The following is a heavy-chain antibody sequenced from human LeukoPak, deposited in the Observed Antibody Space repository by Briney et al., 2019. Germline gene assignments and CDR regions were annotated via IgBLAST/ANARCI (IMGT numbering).Heavy chain of an antibody. CDR2: IISYNGNT. CDR3: ARGSKGSYYDSSGYYFDY. V-gene: IGHV1-18*01. CDR1: GYTFTSYG. Sequence: GALKVSCKASGYTFTSYGISWVRQAPGQGLEWMGWIISYNGNTNYAQKLQGRVTMTTDTSTSTAYMELRSLRSDDTAVYYCARGSKGSYYDSSGYYFDYWGQGTLVT. D-gene: IGHD3-22*01. J-gene: IGHJ4*02.